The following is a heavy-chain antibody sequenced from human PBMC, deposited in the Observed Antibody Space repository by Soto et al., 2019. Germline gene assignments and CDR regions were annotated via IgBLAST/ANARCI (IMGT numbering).Heavy chain of an antibody. CDR3: ARRWGYAFDT. V-gene: IGHV4-59*08. D-gene: IGHD1-26*01. CDR1: GVSISSYY. J-gene: IGHJ3*02. CDR2: IYYSGST. Sequence: SETLSPTCTVSGVSISSYYWRWIRQPPGKGLEWIGYIYYSGSTNYNPSLKSRVTISVDTSKNQFSLTLSSVTVADPAVYYCARRWGYAFDTWGQGTMVTVSS.